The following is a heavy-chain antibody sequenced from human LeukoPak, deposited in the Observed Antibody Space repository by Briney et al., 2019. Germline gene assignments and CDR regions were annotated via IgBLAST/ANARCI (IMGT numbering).Heavy chain of an antibody. J-gene: IGHJ4*02. V-gene: IGHV3-66*01. CDR3: ARKYYDSSGYYYEDY. Sequence: PGGSLRLSCAASEFSVGSNYMTWVRQAPGKGLEWVSLIYSGGSTYYADSVKGRFTISRDNSKNTLYLQMNSLRAEDTAVYYCARKYYDSSGYYYEDYWGQGTLVTVSS. D-gene: IGHD3-22*01. CDR1: EFSVGSNY. CDR2: IYSGGST.